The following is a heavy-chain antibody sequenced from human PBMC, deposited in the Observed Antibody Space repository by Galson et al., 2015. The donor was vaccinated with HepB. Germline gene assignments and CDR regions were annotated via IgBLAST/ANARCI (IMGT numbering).Heavy chain of an antibody. V-gene: IGHV3-74*01. CDR3: ARGSLRFTQGRSDF. D-gene: IGHD3-3*01. Sequence: SLRLSCAASGFTFSSFCMHWVRQAPGKGLVWVSRINAAGVITPYARSVKDRFTITRDNCDNTLYLQMSSLRAEDTGIYYCARGSLRFTQGRSDFWGQGTQVTVSS. J-gene: IGHJ4*02. CDR1: GFTFSSFC. CDR2: INAAGVIT.